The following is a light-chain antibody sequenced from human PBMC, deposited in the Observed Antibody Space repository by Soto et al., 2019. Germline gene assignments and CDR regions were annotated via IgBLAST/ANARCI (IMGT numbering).Light chain of an antibody. CDR3: CSYAGSYTYV. CDR2: DVS. CDR1: SSDVGYFDY. V-gene: IGLV2-11*01. Sequence: QSVLTQPRSVSGSPGQSVTVSCTGSSSDVGYFDYVSWYQHLPGEVPKLIIYDVSKRPSGVPDRFSGSKSGYTASLTISGLQAEDEGDYYCCSYAGSYTYVFGTGTKLTVL. J-gene: IGLJ1*01.